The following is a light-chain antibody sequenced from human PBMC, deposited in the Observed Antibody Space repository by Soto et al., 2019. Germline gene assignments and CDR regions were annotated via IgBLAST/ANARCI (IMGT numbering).Light chain of an antibody. CDR2: DVS. CDR1: SSYVGGYNY. CDR3: TSNTSSDTYV. V-gene: IGLV2-14*01. Sequence: QSALTQPASVSGSPGESITISCTGTSSYVGGYNYVSWYQQRPGKVPRLMIYDVSNRPSGVSNRFSGSKSGNTASLNISGFQAEDEADYYCTSNTSSDTYVFGTGTKVTVL. J-gene: IGLJ1*01.